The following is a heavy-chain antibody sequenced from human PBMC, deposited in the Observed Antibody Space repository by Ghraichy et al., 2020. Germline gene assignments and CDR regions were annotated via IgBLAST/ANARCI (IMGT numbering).Heavy chain of an antibody. CDR3: AAVDMDFNEGGGSKPFDD. D-gene: IGHD2-15*01. J-gene: IGHJ4*02. V-gene: IGHV4-39*07. CDR1: GGSLNSSSYY. CDR2: IYNSGST. Sequence: SQTLSLTCSVSGGSLNSSSYYWGWIRQPPGKGLEWIGCIYNSGSTYYHPSLRSRVNILADKAKNQFSLRLNSVTAGDTAIYYCAAVDMDFNEGGGSKPFDDWGQGILVTVSS.